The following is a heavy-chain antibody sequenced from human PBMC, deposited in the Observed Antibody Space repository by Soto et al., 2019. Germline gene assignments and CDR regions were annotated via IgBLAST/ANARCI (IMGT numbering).Heavy chain of an antibody. CDR1: GFTFSNYW. D-gene: IGHD6-13*01. J-gene: IGHJ4*02. V-gene: IGHV3-74*01. Sequence: PGGSLRLSCVASGFTFSNYWMHWVRQVPGQGLLWVSRINPDGSSTSYADSVKGRFTISRDNSKNTLYLQMNILRAEDTAVYYCAKDWEGIAAAGFDYWGQGTLVTVSS. CDR3: AKDWEGIAAAGFDY. CDR2: INPDGSST.